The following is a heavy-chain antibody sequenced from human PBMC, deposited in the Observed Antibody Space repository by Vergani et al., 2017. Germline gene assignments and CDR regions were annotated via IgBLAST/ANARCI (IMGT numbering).Heavy chain of an antibody. V-gene: IGHV1-24*01. CDR3: ASPGGVYDSSGYCFDY. CDR2: FDPEDGET. Sequence: QVQLVQSGAEVKKPGASVKVSCKVSGYTLTELSMHWVRQAPGKGLEWMGGFDPEDGETIYAQKFQGRVTITADKSTSTAYMELGSLRSEDTAVYYCASPGGVYDSSGYCFDYWGQGTLVTVSS. D-gene: IGHD3-22*01. J-gene: IGHJ4*02. CDR1: GYTLTELS.